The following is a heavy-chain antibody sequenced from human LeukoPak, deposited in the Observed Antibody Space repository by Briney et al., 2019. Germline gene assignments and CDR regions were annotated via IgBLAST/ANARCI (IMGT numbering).Heavy chain of an antibody. D-gene: IGHD3-3*01. V-gene: IGHV3-23*01. CDR3: AKDVGDFWSGYRQLYYFDY. CDR1: GFTFSSYA. J-gene: IGHJ4*02. CDR2: ISGSGGST. Sequence: GGSLRLSCAASGFTFSSYAMSWVRQAPGKGLEWVSAISGSGGSTYYADSVKGRFTTSRDNSKNTLYLQMNSLRAEDTAVYYCAKDVGDFWSGYRQLYYFDYWGQGTLVTVSS.